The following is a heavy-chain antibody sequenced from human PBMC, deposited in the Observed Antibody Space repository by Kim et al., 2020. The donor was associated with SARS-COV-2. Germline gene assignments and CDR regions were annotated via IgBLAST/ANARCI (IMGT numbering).Heavy chain of an antibody. J-gene: IGHJ6*02. D-gene: IGHD3-10*01. Sequence: SETLSLTCAVSGGSISTINWWSWVRQPPGKGLEWSGEIYQSGTTTYNPSLESRVSISVDKSKNQFSLKLSSVTAADTAVYFCARDRPHTFGSGTYMDVWGQGTPVTVYS. CDR3: ARDRPHTFGSGTYMDV. CDR2: IYQSGTT. V-gene: IGHV4-4*02. CDR1: GGSISTINW.